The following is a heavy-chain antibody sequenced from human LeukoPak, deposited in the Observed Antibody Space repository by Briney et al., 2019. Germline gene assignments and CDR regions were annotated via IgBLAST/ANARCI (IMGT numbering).Heavy chain of an antibody. CDR2: IHYSARI. V-gene: IGHV4-38-2*02. D-gene: IGHD3-10*01. J-gene: IGHJ4*02. Sequence: SETLSLTCTVSGYSISSGYYWGWIRQPPGKGLEWIGSIHYSARIYYNPSLKSRLTISVDTSKNQFSLKLSSVTAADTAVYYCARMGSGSLYDYWGQGTLVTVSS. CDR1: GYSISSGYY. CDR3: ARMGSGSLYDY.